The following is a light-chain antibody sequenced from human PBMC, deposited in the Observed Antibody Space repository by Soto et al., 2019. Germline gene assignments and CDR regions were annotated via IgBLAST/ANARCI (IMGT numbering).Light chain of an antibody. V-gene: IGLV2-14*01. J-gene: IGLJ1*01. Sequence: QSALTQPASVSGSPGQSITISCTGTSSDVGGYNYVSWYQQHPGKAPKLIIFEVSNRPSGVSNRFSASKSGNTASLTISGLQAEDEADYYCSSSTSITTLDVFGTGTKVTVL. CDR1: SSDVGGYNY. CDR3: SSSTSITTLDV. CDR2: EVS.